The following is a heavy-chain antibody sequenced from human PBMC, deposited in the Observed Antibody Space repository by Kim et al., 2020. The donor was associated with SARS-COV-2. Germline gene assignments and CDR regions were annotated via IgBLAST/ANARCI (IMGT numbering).Heavy chain of an antibody. V-gene: IGHV3-11*01. CDR2: ISSSGSTI. CDR3: ARVSVAGTKHPNNWFDP. Sequence: GGSLRLSCAASGFTFSDYYMSWIRQAPGKGLEWVSYISSSGSTIYYADSVKGRFTISRDNAKNSLYLQMNSLRAEDTAVYYCARVSVAGTKHPNNWFDPWGQGTLVTVSS. J-gene: IGHJ5*02. CDR1: GFTFSDYY. D-gene: IGHD6-19*01.